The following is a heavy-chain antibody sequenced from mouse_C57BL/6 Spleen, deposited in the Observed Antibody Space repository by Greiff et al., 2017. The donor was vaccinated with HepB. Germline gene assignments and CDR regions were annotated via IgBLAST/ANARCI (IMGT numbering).Heavy chain of an antibody. CDR3: TSGGGHYWYFDG. CDR2: IDPETGGT. Sequence: QVQLKESGAELVRPGSSVTLSCKTWGNTFTEYEMHGVKQTPVHGLEWIGAIDPETGGTAYNQKFKGKAILTADKSSSTAYMELRSLTSEDSAVYYCTSGGGHYWYFDGSGTGTTATVSS. V-gene: IGHV1-15*01. J-gene: IGHJ1*03. CDR1: GNTFTEYE.